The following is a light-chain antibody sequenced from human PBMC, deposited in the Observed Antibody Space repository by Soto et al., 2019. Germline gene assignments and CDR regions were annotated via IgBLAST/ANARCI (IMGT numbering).Light chain of an antibody. CDR2: GAS. CDR3: HQYNNWPPLT. J-gene: IGKJ4*01. Sequence: ERVLTQSPATLSVSPGQRVTLSCTASENVNSNLAWYQQKPGQAPRLLIYGASTRATGIPARFSGSGSGTEFTLTISSLQSEDLAVYYCHQYNNWPPLTYGGGTKVEIK. CDR1: ENVNSN. V-gene: IGKV3-15*01.